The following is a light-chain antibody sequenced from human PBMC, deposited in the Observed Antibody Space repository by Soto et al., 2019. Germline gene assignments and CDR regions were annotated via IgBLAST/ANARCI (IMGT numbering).Light chain of an antibody. V-gene: IGKV3-20*01. CDR1: QSVSSTY. CDR2: GAS. CDR3: QQYGRSLWT. Sequence: EIVLTQSPGTLSLSPGERATLSCRASQSVSSTYLAWYQQKPGQAPRLLIYGASSRATGIPDKFSGSGSGTDFTLTISRLEPEDFAAYYCQQYGRSLWTFGQGTKVEIK. J-gene: IGKJ1*01.